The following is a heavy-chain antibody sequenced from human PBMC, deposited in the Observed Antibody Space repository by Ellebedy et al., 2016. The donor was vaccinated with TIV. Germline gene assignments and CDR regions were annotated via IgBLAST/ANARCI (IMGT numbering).Heavy chain of an antibody. J-gene: IGHJ4*02. CDR3: AGESDSSSWYKIFDY. CDR2: IYTSGST. D-gene: IGHD6-13*01. V-gene: IGHV4-4*07. CDR1: GGSISSYY. Sequence: ESLKISCTVSGGSISSYYWSWIRQPPGKGLEWIGRIYTSGSTNYNPSLKSRVTMSVDTSKNQFSLKLSSVTAADTAVYYCAGESDSSSWYKIFDYWGQGTLVTVSS.